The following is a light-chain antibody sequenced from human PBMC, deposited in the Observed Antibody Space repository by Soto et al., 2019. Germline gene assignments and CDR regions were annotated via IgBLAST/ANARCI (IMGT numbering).Light chain of an antibody. V-gene: IGKV3-15*01. Sequence: EIVMTQSPATLSVSPGERATLSCRASQSVSSNLAWYQQKPGQAPRLLIYGASTRATCIPARFSGSGSGTEFTLTISSLQSEAFAVYYCQQYNNWVTFGQGTKVEIK. J-gene: IGKJ1*01. CDR1: QSVSSN. CDR3: QQYNNWVT. CDR2: GAS.